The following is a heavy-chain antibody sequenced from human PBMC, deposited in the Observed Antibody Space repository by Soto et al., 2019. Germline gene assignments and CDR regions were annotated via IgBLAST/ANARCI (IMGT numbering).Heavy chain of an antibody. CDR2: INSDGSSK. V-gene: IGHV3-74*01. CDR1: GFTFSSYG. D-gene: IGHD6-19*01. J-gene: IGHJ4*02. CDR3: AKDTNAVAGTLFDY. Sequence: PGGSLRLSCAASGFTFSSYGMHWVRQAPGKGLVWVSGINSDGSSKSYADSVKGRFTISRDNTENTLYLQMNSLRAEDTAVYYCAKDTNAVAGTLFDYWGQGTLVTVSS.